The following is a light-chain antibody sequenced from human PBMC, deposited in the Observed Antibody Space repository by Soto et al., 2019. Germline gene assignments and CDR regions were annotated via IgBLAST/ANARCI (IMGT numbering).Light chain of an antibody. CDR2: DAS. V-gene: IGKV3-11*01. Sequence: IVLTQSPATLSLSPGERATLSWGASQSVNRYLVWYQQKPGQAPTLLMYDASKRATGIPARFSGSESGTDGTLTISSLQPEDGAVYYGQQRDIWPWTFGQGTKVDIK. J-gene: IGKJ1*01. CDR1: QSVNRY. CDR3: QQRDIWPWT.